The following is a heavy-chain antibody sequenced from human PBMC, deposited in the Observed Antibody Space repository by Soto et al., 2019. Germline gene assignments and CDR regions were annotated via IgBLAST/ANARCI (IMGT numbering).Heavy chain of an antibody. Sequence: GASVKVSCKASGYTFTGYYMHWVRQAPGKGLEWMGGFDPEDGETIYAQKFQGRVTMTEDTSTDTAYMELSSLRSEDTAVYYCALLPHIGSWSSTYSYRTWFDPWGQGTLVTVSS. V-gene: IGHV1-24*01. CDR3: ALLPHIGSWSSTYSYRTWFDP. J-gene: IGHJ5*02. D-gene: IGHD6-13*01. CDR1: GYTFTGYY. CDR2: FDPEDGET.